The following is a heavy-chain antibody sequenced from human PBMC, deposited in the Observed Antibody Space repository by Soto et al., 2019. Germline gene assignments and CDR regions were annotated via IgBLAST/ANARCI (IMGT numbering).Heavy chain of an antibody. V-gene: IGHV4-38-2*01. D-gene: IGHD1-20*01. J-gene: IGHJ5*01. CDR1: GYSIRSGYF. Sequence: SETLSLTCAVSGYSIRSGYFWGWIRQPPGKGLEWIGSMYHSGITYYNLSLKSRVTISVDTSKNQFSLRLTSVTAADTAIYYCTRRYNWNDNYFDSWGPGALVTVSS. CDR3: TRRYNWNDNYFDS. CDR2: MYHSGIT.